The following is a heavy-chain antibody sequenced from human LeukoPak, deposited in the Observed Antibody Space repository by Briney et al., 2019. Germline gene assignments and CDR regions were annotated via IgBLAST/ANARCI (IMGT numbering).Heavy chain of an antibody. J-gene: IGHJ4*02. CDR3: SRESRPAALDY. Sequence: GGSLRLSCAASRFTFSSYNMNWVRQAPGKGLEWISHISASSGTIYYADSVKGRFTISRDNAKDSLYLQMNSLRAKDTAVYYCSRESRPAALDYWGQGTLVTVSS. D-gene: IGHD2-2*01. CDR2: ISASSGTI. V-gene: IGHV3-48*04. CDR1: RFTFSSYN.